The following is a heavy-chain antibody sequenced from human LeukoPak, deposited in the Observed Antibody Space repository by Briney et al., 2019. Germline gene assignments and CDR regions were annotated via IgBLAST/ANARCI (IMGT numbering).Heavy chain of an antibody. D-gene: IGHD3-9*01. J-gene: IGHJ4*02. CDR1: GFTFDDYG. CDR3: ARVNYDILTGYSWGGDY. CDR2: INWNGGST. V-gene: IGHV3-20*04. Sequence: GGSLRLSCAASGFTFDDYGMSWVRQAPGKGLEWVSGINWNGGSTSYADSVKGRSTISRDNAKNSLYLQMNSLRAEDTALYYCARVNYDILTGYSWGGDYWGQGTLVTVSS.